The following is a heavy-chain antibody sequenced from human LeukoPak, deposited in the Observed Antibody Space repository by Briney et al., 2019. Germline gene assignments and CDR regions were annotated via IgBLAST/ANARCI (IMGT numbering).Heavy chain of an antibody. CDR2: ISGSGGST. CDR3: AKTTNSWSPFDY. CDR1: GFTFSSYA. D-gene: IGHD6-13*01. J-gene: IGHJ4*02. V-gene: IGHV3-23*01. Sequence: GGSLRLSCAASGFTFSSYAMSWVRQAPGKGLEWVSVISGSGGSTYYADSVKGRFTISRDSSKNTLYLQMNSLRAEDTAVYYCAKTTNSWSPFDYWGQGTLVTVSS.